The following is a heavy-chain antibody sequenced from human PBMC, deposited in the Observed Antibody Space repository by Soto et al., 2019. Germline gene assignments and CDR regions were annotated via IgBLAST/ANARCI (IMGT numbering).Heavy chain of an antibody. V-gene: IGHV1-69*06. J-gene: IGHJ1*01. Sequence: GASVKVSCKASGGTFSSYAISWVRQAPGQGLEWMGGIIPIFGTANYAQKFQGRVTITADKSTSTAYMELSSLRSEDTAVYYCARVGYDSSGYYSLLPNECFQHWGQGTLVTVSS. CDR3: ARVGYDSSGYYSLLPNECFQH. CDR1: GGTFSSYA. D-gene: IGHD3-22*01. CDR2: IIPIFGTA.